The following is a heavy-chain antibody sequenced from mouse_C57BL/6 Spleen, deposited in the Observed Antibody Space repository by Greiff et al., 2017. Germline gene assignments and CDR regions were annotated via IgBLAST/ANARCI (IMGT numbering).Heavy chain of an antibody. CDR3: ARSHFDY. CDR2: IDPSDSYT. J-gene: IGHJ2*01. V-gene: IGHV1-50*01. CDR1: GYTFTSYW. Sequence: QVQLQQPGAELVKPGASVKLSCTASGYTFTSYWVQWVKQRPGQGLEWVGEIDPSDSYTNYNQKFKGKATLTVDTSSSTAYMQLSSLTSEDSAVYYCARSHFDYWGQGTTLTVSS.